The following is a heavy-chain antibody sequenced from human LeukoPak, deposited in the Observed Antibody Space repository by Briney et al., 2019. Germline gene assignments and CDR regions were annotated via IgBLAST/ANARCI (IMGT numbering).Heavy chain of an antibody. D-gene: IGHD1-14*01. CDR3: ARSITGRASFDY. Sequence: GGSLRLSCAASGFTVSSNYMSWVRQAPGKGLEWVSLTYSGGSTYYADSVKGRFTISRDNSKTTLYLQMNSLRAEDTAVYYCARSITGRASFDYWGQGTLVTVSS. J-gene: IGHJ4*02. CDR1: GFTVSSNY. CDR2: TYSGGST. V-gene: IGHV3-66*01.